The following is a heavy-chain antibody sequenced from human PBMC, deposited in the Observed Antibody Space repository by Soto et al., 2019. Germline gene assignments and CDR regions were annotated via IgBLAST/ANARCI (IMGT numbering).Heavy chain of an antibody. J-gene: IGHJ6*02. V-gene: IGHV4-31*03. CDR3: AGTTYGSWSYSASYGMDV. Sequence: SETLSLTCTVSGGSISSGGYYWSWIRQHPGKGLEWIGYIYYSGSTYYNPSLKSRVTISVDTSKNQFSLKLSSVTAADTAVYYCAGTTYGSWSYSASYGMDVWGQGTTVTVSS. CDR1: GGSISSGGYY. D-gene: IGHD3-10*01. CDR2: IYYSGST.